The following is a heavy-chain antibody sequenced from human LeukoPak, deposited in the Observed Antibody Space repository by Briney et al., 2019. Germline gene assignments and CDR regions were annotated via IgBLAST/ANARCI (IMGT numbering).Heavy chain of an antibody. J-gene: IGHJ6*02. CDR2: IIPIFGTA. CDR3: ASNDFNAGGMATGYYYYYGMDV. D-gene: IGHD5-24*01. CDR1: GGTFSSYA. V-gene: IGHV1-69*01. Sequence: PGSSVKVSCKASGGTFSSYAISWVRQAPGQGLEWMGGIIPIFGTANYAQKFQGRVTITADESTSTAYMELSSLRSEDTAVYYCASNDFNAGGMATGYYYYYGMDVWGQGTTVTVSS.